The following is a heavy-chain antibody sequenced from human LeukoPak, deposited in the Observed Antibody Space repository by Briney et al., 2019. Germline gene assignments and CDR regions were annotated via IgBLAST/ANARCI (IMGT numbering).Heavy chain of an antibody. CDR1: GFTFSSYA. CDR3: AKDRLWFGESAPNWLDP. CDR2: ISGSGGST. D-gene: IGHD3-10*01. Sequence: GGSLRLSCAASGFTFSSYAMSWIRQAPGKGLEWVSAISGSGGSTYYADSVKGRFTISRDNSKNTLYLQMNSLRAEDTAVYYCAKDRLWFGESAPNWLDPWGQGTLVTVSS. V-gene: IGHV3-23*01. J-gene: IGHJ5*02.